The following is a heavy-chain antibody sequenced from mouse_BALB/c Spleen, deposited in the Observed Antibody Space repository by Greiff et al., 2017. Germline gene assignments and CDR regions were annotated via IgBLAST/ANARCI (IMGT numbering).Heavy chain of an antibody. Sequence: EVKLQQSGPELVKPGASVKISCKASGYSFTGYYMHWVKQSHVKSLEWIGRINPYNGATSYNQNFKDKASLTVDKSSSTAYMELHSLTSEDSAVYYCARSRSTGPDWFAYWGQGTLVTVSA. V-gene: IGHV1-31*01. CDR2: INPYNGAT. CDR1: GYSFTGYY. D-gene: IGHD4-1*02. J-gene: IGHJ3*01. CDR3: ARSRSTGPDWFAY.